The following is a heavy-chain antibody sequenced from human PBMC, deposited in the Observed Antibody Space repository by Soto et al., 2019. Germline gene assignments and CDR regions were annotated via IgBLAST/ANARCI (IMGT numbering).Heavy chain of an antibody. J-gene: IGHJ6*02. D-gene: IGHD1-26*01. CDR3: AKGMWGSYSDYGMDV. Sequence: FLRLSCAASGFTFDDYAMHWVRQAPGKGLEWVSGISWNSGSIGYADSVKGRFTISRDNAKNSLYLQMNSLRAEDTALYYCAKGMWGSYSDYGMDVWGQGTTVTVSS. CDR1: GFTFDDYA. CDR2: ISWNSGSI. V-gene: IGHV3-9*01.